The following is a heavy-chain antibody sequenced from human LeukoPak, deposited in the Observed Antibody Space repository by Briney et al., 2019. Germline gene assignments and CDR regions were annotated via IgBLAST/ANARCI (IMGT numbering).Heavy chain of an antibody. CDR2: IGPTGSDR. V-gene: IGHV3-21*06. CDR1: GLTFSTSG. Sequence: GGSLRLXCTASGLTFSTSGFNWVRQAPGKGLEWVASIGPTGSDRYHADSIKGRFTISRDNANNFLYLQMNSLRAEDTAVYYCATETNGRHYDYWGQGTLLTVSS. CDR3: ATETNGRHYDY. J-gene: IGHJ4*02. D-gene: IGHD1-14*01.